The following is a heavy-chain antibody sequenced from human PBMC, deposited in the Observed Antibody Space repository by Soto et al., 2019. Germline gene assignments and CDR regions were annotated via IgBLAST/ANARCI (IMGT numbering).Heavy chain of an antibody. CDR2: ISYDGSNK. CDR3: AKGGCSGGSCYYYYYYYGMGV. CDR1: GFTFSSYG. V-gene: IGHV3-30*18. Sequence: GGSLRLSCAASGFTFSSYGMHWVRQAPGKGLEWVAVISYDGSNKYYADSVKGRFTISRDNSKNTLYLQMNSLRAEDTAVYYCAKGGCSGGSCYYYYYYYGMGVWGQGTTVTVSS. J-gene: IGHJ6*02. D-gene: IGHD2-15*01.